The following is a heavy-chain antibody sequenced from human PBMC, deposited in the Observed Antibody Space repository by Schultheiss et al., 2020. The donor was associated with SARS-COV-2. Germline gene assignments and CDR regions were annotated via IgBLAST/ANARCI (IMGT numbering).Heavy chain of an antibody. D-gene: IGHD2-8*01. CDR2: IYHSGST. Sequence: SETLSLTCAVSGYSISSGYYWGWIRQPPGKGLEWIVSIYHSGSTYYNPSLKSRVTISVDTSKNQFSLKLSSVTAADTAVYYCARVNAGRAFDYWGQGTLVTVSS. CDR1: GYSISSGYY. CDR3: ARVNAGRAFDY. J-gene: IGHJ4*02. V-gene: IGHV4-38-2*01.